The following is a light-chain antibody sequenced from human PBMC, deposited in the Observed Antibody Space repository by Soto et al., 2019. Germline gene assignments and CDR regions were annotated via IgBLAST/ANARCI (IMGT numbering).Light chain of an antibody. CDR3: QQYHNWPPQYT. J-gene: IGKJ2*01. Sequence: EIVMTQSPASLSVSPGDGATLSCRASQSVASNVAWYQQKAGQGPRLLIHGASTRAVGVPARFSGSGSGTDFTITIRSLQSEDFAVYYCQQYHNWPPQYTFGQGTKLQIK. V-gene: IGKV3-15*01. CDR2: GAS. CDR1: QSVASN.